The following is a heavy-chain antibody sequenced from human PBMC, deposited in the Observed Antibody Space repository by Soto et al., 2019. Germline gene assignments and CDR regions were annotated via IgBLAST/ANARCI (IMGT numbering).Heavy chain of an antibody. Sequence: EVQLVESGGGLVQPGGSLRLSCSASGFTFSTYAMHWVRQAPGKGLEFVSAISNNDITTYCTDSVKGRFTISRDNSRDTVYLQMSSLRPEDTAVYYCVKGTATNWNGPFDYWGQGTLVTVSS. D-gene: IGHD1-1*01. CDR1: GFTFSTYA. V-gene: IGHV3-64D*06. CDR2: ISNNDITT. J-gene: IGHJ4*02. CDR3: VKGTATNWNGPFDY.